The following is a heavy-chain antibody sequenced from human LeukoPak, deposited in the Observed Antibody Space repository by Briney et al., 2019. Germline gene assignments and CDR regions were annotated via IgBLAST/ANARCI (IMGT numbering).Heavy chain of an antibody. Sequence: SETLSLTCAVYGGSFSGYYWSWIRQPPGKGLEWFGEINHSGSTNYNPSLKSRVTISVDTSKNQFSLKLSSVTAADTAVYYCAREEAQIVVVPAAMVRWFDPWGQGTLVTVSS. CDR1: GGSFSGYY. CDR2: INHSGST. V-gene: IGHV4-34*01. D-gene: IGHD2-2*01. CDR3: AREEAQIVVVPAAMVRWFDP. J-gene: IGHJ5*02.